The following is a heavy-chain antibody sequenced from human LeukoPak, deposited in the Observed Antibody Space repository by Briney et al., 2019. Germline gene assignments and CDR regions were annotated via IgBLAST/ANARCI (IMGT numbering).Heavy chain of an antibody. J-gene: IGHJ6*03. CDR2: INHSGST. CDR3: ARRGTCSSTSCYTYYYYYMDV. D-gene: IGHD2-2*02. Sequence: SETLSLTCAVYGGSFSGYYWSWIRQPPGKGLEWIGEINHSGSTNYNPSLKSRVTISVDTSKNQFSLKLSSVTAADTAVYYCARRGTCSSTSCYTYYYYYMDVWGKGTTVTVSS. V-gene: IGHV4-34*01. CDR1: GGSFSGYY.